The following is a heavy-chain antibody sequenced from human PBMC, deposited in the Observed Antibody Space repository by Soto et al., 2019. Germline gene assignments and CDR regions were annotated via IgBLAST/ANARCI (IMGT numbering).Heavy chain of an antibody. V-gene: IGHV4-30-2*01. Sequence: SETLSLTCAVSGGSISSGGYSWSWIRQPPGKGLEWIGYIYHSGSTYYNPSLKSRVTISVDRSKNQFSLKLSSVTAADTAVYYCARGHSGWFDPWGQGTLVTVSS. CDR2: IYHSGST. CDR1: GGSISSGGYS. CDR3: ARGHSGWFDP. J-gene: IGHJ5*02.